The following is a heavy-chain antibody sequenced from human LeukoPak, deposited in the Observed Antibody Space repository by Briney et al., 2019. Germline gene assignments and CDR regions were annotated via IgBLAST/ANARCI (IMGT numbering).Heavy chain of an antibody. D-gene: IGHD5-24*01. V-gene: IGHV3-48*01. CDR3: ARGGDGYNSDLDY. J-gene: IGHJ4*02. CDR2: ISSSSSTI. Sequence: GGSLRLSCAASGFTFSSYSMNWVRQAPGKGLEWVSYISSSSSTIYYADSVKGRFTISRDNAKNSLYLQMNSLRAEDTAMYYCARGGDGYNSDLDYWGQGTLVTVSS. CDR1: GFTFSSYS.